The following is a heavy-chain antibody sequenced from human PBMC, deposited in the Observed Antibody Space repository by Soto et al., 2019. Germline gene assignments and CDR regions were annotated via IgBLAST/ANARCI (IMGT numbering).Heavy chain of an antibody. CDR1: GFTFSSYA. CDR3: AKLDGHDLYYFDY. D-gene: IGHD1-1*01. V-gene: IGHV3-23*01. Sequence: EVQLLESGGGLVQPGGSLRLSCAASGFTFSSYAMSWVRQAPGKGLEWVSAISGSGGSTYYADSVKGRFTISRDNSKNTLYVQMNRLRADDTAVYYCAKLDGHDLYYFDYWGQGTLVTVSS. J-gene: IGHJ4*01. CDR2: ISGSGGST.